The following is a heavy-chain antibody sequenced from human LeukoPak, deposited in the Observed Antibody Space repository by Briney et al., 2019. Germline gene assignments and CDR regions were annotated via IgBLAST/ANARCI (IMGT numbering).Heavy chain of an antibody. CDR2: IYYSGST. CDR3: AREAMYSYGNNFDY. D-gene: IGHD5-18*01. CDR1: GGSVSSGSYY. J-gene: IGHJ4*02. Sequence: SETLSLTCTVSGGSVSSGSYYWSWIRQPPGKGLEWIGYIYYSGSTNYNPSLKSQVTISVDTSKNQFSLKLSSVTAADTAVYHCAREAMYSYGNNFDYWGQGTLVTVSS. V-gene: IGHV4-61*01.